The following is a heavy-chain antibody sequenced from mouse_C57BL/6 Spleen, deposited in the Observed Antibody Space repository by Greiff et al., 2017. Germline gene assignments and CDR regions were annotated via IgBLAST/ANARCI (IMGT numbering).Heavy chain of an antibody. Sequence: VQLQQSGPELVKPGASVKISCKASGYTFTDYYMNWVKQSHGKSLEWIGDINPNNGGTSYNQKFKGKATLTVDKSSSTAYMELRSLTSEDSAVYYCARKGRLLRAFDYWGQGTTLTVSS. CDR1: GYTFTDYY. V-gene: IGHV1-26*01. J-gene: IGHJ2*01. CDR3: ARKGRLLRAFDY. CDR2: INPNNGGT. D-gene: IGHD1-1*01.